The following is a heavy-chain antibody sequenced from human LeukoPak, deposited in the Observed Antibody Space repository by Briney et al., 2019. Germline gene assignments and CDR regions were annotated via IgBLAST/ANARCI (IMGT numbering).Heavy chain of an antibody. J-gene: IGHJ5*02. V-gene: IGHV3-23*01. CDR3: ARSLRAPSNWFDP. CDR2: ISGSGGST. Sequence: GGSLRLSCAASGFTFSSYAMSWVRQAPGKGLEWVSAISGSGGSTYYADSVKGRFTISRDNAKNSLYLQMNSLRAEDTAVYYCARSLRAPSNWFDPWGQGTLVTVSS. CDR1: GFTFSSYA.